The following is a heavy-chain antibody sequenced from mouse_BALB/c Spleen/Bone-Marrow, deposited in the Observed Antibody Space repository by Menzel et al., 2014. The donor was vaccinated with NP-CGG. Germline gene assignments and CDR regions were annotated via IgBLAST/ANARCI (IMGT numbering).Heavy chain of an antibody. J-gene: IGHJ2*01. Sequence: VQLQESGAELVRPGSSVKISCKASGYAFSVYWMNWVKQRPGQGLEWIGPIYPGDGDTNYNGKFKGRATLTADKSSNXAYMQLSSLTSEDSAVYFCARGGISVDYWGQGTTLTVSS. CDR2: IYPGDGDT. V-gene: IGHV1-80*01. CDR1: GYAFSVYW. CDR3: ARGGISVDY.